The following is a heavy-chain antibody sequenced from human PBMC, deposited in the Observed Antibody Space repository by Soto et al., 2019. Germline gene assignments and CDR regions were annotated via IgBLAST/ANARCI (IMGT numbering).Heavy chain of an antibody. D-gene: IGHD1-26*01. CDR2: IRGKGTDYAT. J-gene: IGHJ4*02. CDR3: TRLSDTTTEGFDY. CDR1: GFTFSVSA. V-gene: IGHV3-73*02. Sequence: EVQLVESGGGLVQPGGSLKLSCAASGFTFSVSAIHWVRLSSGKGLEWLGRIRGKGTDYATAYAASVKGRFTVSRDDSMNTAYLGMNSLKTEDTAVYYCTRLSDTTTEGFDYWGRGTLVTVAS.